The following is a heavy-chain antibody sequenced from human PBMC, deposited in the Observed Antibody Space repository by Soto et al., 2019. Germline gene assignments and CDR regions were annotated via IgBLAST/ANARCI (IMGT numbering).Heavy chain of an antibody. CDR3: ARKLRMWYFDL. CDR2: INHSGST. D-gene: IGHD1-7*01. V-gene: IGHV4-34*01. CDR1: GGSFSGYY. J-gene: IGHJ2*01. Sequence: QVQLQQWGAGLLKPSETLSLTCAVYGGSFSGYYWSWIRQPPGKGLEWIGEINHSGSTNYNPSLKSRVTISVDTSKNQFSLKLSSVTAADTAVYYCARKLRMWYFDLWGRGTLVTVSS.